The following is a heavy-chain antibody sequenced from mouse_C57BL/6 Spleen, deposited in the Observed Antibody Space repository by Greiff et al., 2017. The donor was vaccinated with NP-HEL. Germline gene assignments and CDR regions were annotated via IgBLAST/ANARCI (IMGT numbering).Heavy chain of an antibody. J-gene: IGHJ3*01. Sequence: VQLQQSGPGLVKPSQSLSLTCSVPGYSITRGYYWNWIRQFPGNKLEWMGFISYAGSNNYNPSLKDRISITRDTSKNQFFLKLNSVTTEDTATYYCAPFIKGCAYWGQVTLVTVSA. CDR1: GYSITRGYY. V-gene: IGHV3-6*01. CDR3: APFIKGCAY. CDR2: ISYAGSN. D-gene: IGHD1-2*01.